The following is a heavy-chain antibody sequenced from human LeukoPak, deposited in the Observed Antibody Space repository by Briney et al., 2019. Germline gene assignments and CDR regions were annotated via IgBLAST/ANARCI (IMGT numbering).Heavy chain of an antibody. V-gene: IGHV4-59*01. CDR3: ATGRSGPRLFDY. CDR2: IYYSGST. J-gene: IGHJ4*02. CDR1: GGSISSYY. Sequence: SETLSLTCTVSGGSISSYYWSWIRQPPGEGLEWIGYIYYSGSTNYNPSLKSRVTISVDTSKNQFSLKLSSVTAADTAVYYCATGRSGPRLFDYWGQGTLVTVSS. D-gene: IGHD4-11*01.